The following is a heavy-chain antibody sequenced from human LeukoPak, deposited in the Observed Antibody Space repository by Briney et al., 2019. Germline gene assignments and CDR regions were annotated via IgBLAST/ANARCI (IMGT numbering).Heavy chain of an antibody. Sequence: ASVKVSCKASGYTFTSYDINWVRQATGQGLEWMGWMNPNSGNTGYAQKFQGRVTMTTDTSTSTAYMELRSLRSDDTAVYYCARGPPTMVRGVIMDYWGQGTLVTVSS. V-gene: IGHV1-8*01. CDR3: ARGPPTMVRGVIMDY. D-gene: IGHD3-10*01. CDR1: GYTFTSYD. J-gene: IGHJ4*02. CDR2: MNPNSGNT.